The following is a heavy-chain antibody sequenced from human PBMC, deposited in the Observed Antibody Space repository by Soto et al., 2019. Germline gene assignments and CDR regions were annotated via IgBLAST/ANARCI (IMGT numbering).Heavy chain of an antibody. J-gene: IGHJ6*02. D-gene: IGHD6-6*01. CDR3: ARDLYSSFNYYYYGMDV. Sequence: GGSLRLSCAASGFTFSSYAMHWVRQAPGKGLEWVAVISYDGSNKYYADSVKGRFTISRDNSRNTLYLQMNSLRAEDTAVYYCARDLYSSFNYYYYGMDVWGQGTTVTVSS. CDR1: GFTFSSYA. V-gene: IGHV3-30-3*01. CDR2: ISYDGSNK.